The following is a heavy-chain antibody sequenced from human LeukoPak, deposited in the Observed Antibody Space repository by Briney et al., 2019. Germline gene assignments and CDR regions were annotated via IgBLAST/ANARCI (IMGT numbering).Heavy chain of an antibody. Sequence: GGSLRLSCAASGFSFSDFELSWVLQAPGKGLEWVSYISRSGSPKYYADSVKGRFTISRDNAKSSLYLQMNSLRAEDTAGYYCVRDKRVVYETGIDYGGQGTVVIVSS. V-gene: IGHV3-48*03. CDR3: VRDKRVVYETGIDY. CDR1: GFSFSDFE. CDR2: ISRSGSPK. J-gene: IGHJ4*02. D-gene: IGHD2-8*02.